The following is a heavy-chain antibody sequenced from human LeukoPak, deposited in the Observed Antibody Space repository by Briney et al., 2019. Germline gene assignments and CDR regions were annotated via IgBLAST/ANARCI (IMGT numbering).Heavy chain of an antibody. CDR2: INANSGGT. V-gene: IGHV1-2*02. J-gene: IGHJ5*02. CDR3: ARVRDGYNYGSNWFDP. Sequence: GASVKVSCKASGYTFIGYYMHWVRQAPGQGLERMGWINANSGGTNYAQKFQGRVTMTRDTSISTACMELSRLRSDDTAVYYCARVRDGYNYGSNWFDPWGQGTLVTVSS. D-gene: IGHD5-18*01. CDR1: GYTFIGYY.